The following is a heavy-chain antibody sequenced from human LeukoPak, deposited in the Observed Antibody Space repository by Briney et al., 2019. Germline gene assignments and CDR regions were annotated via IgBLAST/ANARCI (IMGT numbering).Heavy chain of an antibody. D-gene: IGHD2-8*01. V-gene: IGHV3-30*18. CDR3: AKDRPLLYRGYYFDY. CDR1: GFTFSSYG. CDR2: ISYDGSNK. Sequence: GRSLRLSCAASGFTFSSYGMHWVRQAPGKGLEWVAVISYDGSNKYYADSVKDRFTISRDNSKNTLYLQMNSLRAEDTAVYYCAKDRPLLYRGYYFDYWGQGTLVTVSS. J-gene: IGHJ4*02.